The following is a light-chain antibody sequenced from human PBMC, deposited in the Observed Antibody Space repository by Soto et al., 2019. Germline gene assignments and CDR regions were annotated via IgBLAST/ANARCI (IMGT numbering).Light chain of an antibody. CDR3: QSYDNSLSGSRV. CDR2: GTN. Sequence: QSVLTQPLSVSGAPGQRVTISCTGSRSNIGAGYDVHWYQQLPGTAPKLLIYGTNNRPSGVPDRFSGSKSGMSASLAITGLQAADEANYYCQSYDNSLSGSRVFGGGTKLTVL. J-gene: IGLJ3*02. CDR1: RSNIGAGYD. V-gene: IGLV1-40*01.